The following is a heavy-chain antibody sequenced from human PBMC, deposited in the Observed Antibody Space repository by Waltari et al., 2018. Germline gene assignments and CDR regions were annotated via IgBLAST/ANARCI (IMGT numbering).Heavy chain of an antibody. V-gene: IGHV1-24*01. CDR3: TASALRFLEWSGGCDY. D-gene: IGHD3-3*01. CDR2: FDPEDGET. J-gene: IGHJ4*02. Sequence: QVQLVQSGAEVKKPGASVKVSCKLSGYTRTELSIHWVRQAPGKGLEWMGAFDPEDGETFYAQKFRGRFIMTEDTSADIAYMDLSSLTSEDTAVYYCTASALRFLEWSGGCDYWGQGTPVTVSS. CDR1: GYTRTELS.